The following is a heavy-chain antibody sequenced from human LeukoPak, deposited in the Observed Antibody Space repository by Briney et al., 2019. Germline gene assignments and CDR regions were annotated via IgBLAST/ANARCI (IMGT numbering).Heavy chain of an antibody. CDR1: GFTFSSYS. CDR2: TSSSSSTI. V-gene: IGHV3-48*04. D-gene: IGHD3-22*01. CDR3: ARDRFYYYDSSGYYPSPPDY. Sequence: GGSLRLSCAASGFTFSSYSMNWVRQAPGKGLEWVSYTSSSSSTIYYADSVKGRFTISRDNAKNSLYLQMNSLRAEDTAVYYCARDRFYYYDSSGYYPSPPDYWGQGTLVTVSS. J-gene: IGHJ4*02.